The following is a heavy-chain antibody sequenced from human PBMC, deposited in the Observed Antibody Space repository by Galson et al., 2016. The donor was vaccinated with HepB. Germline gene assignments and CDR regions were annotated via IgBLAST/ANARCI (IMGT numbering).Heavy chain of an antibody. V-gene: IGHV3-53*01. Sequence: SLRLSCAASGFTVSXXXMNXXXQTXXXGLXXVSXXXSGXXXYXXXSVXLRFTISKXXSKNTXDLQMXSLRSXDTAVYYCATATNSYRYYXMDVWXQGTTGXVSS. CDR2: XXSGXXX. CDR3: ATATNSYRYYXMDV. CDR1: GFTVSXXX. J-gene: IGHJ6*02.